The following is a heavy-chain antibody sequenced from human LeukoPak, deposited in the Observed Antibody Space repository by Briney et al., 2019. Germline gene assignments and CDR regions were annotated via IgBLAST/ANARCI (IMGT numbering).Heavy chain of an antibody. Sequence: GGSLRLSCAASGFTFSDYYMSWIRQAPGKGLEWVSYISSSGSTIYYADSVKGRFTISRDNAKNSLYLQMSSLRAEDTAVYYCARVLPTVTNDAFDIWGQGTMVTVSS. CDR1: GFTFSDYY. CDR3: ARVLPTVTNDAFDI. J-gene: IGHJ3*02. D-gene: IGHD4-17*01. CDR2: ISSSGSTI. V-gene: IGHV3-11*01.